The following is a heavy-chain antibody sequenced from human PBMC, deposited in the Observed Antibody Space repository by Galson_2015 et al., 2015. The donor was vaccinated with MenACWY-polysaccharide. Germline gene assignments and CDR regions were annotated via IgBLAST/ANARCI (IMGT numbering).Heavy chain of an antibody. CDR2: MNPNSHNT. V-gene: IGHV1-8*01. D-gene: IGHD2-21*02. J-gene: IGHJ4*02. CDR3: ARAVGDLDY. CDR1: GYTFTSFD. Sequence: SVKVSCKASGYTFTSFDINWVRQAPGQGLEWMGWMNPNSHNTGSAQKFQGRVTMTSDTSINTAYMELTSLRSDDTAVYYCARAVGDLDYGGQGTLVTVSS.